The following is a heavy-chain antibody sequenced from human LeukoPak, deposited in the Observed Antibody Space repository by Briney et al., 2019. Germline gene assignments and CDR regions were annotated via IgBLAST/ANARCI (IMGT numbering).Heavy chain of an antibody. CDR2: IYPGDSDT. CDR3: ARSTPSIAESSAFDI. Sequence: GESPKISCKGSGYSFTSYWIGWVRQMPGKGLEWMGIIYPGDSDTRYSPSFQGQVTISADKSISTAYLQWSSLKASDTAMYYCARSTPSIAESSAFDIWGQGTMVTVSS. V-gene: IGHV5-51*01. CDR1: GYSFTSYW. J-gene: IGHJ3*02. D-gene: IGHD6-6*01.